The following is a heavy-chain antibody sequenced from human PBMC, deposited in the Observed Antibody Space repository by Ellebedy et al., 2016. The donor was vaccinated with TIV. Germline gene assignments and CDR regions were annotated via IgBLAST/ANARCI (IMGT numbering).Heavy chain of an antibody. Sequence: ASVKVSCXASGYTFTGYYMHWVRQAPGQGLEWMGWINPNSGGTNYAQKFQGRVTMTRDTSISTAYMELSRLRSDDTAVYYCARGYCSGGSCYSTPKRYYYYGMDVWGQGTTVTVSS. D-gene: IGHD2-15*01. CDR1: GYTFTGYY. CDR2: INPNSGGT. CDR3: ARGYCSGGSCYSTPKRYYYYGMDV. J-gene: IGHJ6*02. V-gene: IGHV1-2*02.